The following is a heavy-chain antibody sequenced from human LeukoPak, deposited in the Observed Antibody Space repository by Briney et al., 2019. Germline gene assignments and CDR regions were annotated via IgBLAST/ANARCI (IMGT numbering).Heavy chain of an antibody. CDR1: GFTFSDYY. CDR2: ISSSSSYI. V-gene: IGHV3-11*06. CDR3: ARDAPTIRGDY. D-gene: IGHD1-14*01. Sequence: GGSLRLSCAASGFTFSDYYMSWIRQAPGKGLEWVSYISSSSSYIYYADSVKGRFTISRDNAKNSLYLQMNSLRAEDTAVYYCARDAPTIRGDYWGQGTLVTVSS. J-gene: IGHJ4*02.